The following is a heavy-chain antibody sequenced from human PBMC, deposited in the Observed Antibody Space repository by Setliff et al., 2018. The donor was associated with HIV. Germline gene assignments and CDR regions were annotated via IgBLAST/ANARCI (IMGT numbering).Heavy chain of an antibody. CDR3: ARVSPLTHYYYMDM. J-gene: IGHJ6*03. CDR2: FYHSTT. V-gene: IGHV4-38-2*01. D-gene: IGHD7-27*01. CDR1: GYSISSGYY. Sequence: SETLSLTCVVSGYSISSGYYWGWIRQPPGTGLEWIGSFYHSTTYYNPSLKSRVTISVDTSKNQFSLHLSSVTAADTAVYYCARVSPLTHYYYMDMWGKGTTVTVSS.